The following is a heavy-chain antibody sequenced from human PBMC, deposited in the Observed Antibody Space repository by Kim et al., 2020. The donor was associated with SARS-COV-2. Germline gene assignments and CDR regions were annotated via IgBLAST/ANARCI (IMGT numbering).Heavy chain of an antibody. Sequence: SETLSLTCTVSGGSISSSSYYWVWIRQPPGKGLEWIGSIYYSGSTYYNPSLKSRVTISVDTSKNQFSLKLSSVTAADTAVYYCARPGPGGASAWYYGMDVWGQGTTVTVSS. CDR2: IYYSGST. V-gene: IGHV4-39*01. CDR3: ARPGPGGASAWYYGMDV. J-gene: IGHJ6*02. D-gene: IGHD1-26*01. CDR1: GGSISSSSYY.